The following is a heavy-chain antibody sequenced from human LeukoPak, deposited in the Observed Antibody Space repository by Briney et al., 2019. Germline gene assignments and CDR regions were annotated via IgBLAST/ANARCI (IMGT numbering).Heavy chain of an antibody. V-gene: IGHV3-74*01. CDR2: INSDGSST. Sequence: GGSLRLSCAASGFTFSSYWMHWVRQAPGKGLVWVTRINSDGSSTNYADSVKGRFTISRDNAKNSLYLQMNSLRAEDTAVYYCAREFYDFWSGYYYYYYMDVWGKGTTVTVSS. CDR3: AREFYDFWSGYYYYYYMDV. J-gene: IGHJ6*03. CDR1: GFTFSSYW. D-gene: IGHD3-3*01.